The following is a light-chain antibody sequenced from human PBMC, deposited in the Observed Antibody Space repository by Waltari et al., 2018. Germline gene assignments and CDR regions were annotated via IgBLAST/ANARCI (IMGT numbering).Light chain of an antibody. V-gene: IGKV4-1*01. CDR1: QSLLYRSNNYNY. Sequence: DIVMTQSPDFLAVSLGERATLSCKSSQSLLYRSNNYNYLAWYQQKPGQPPKLPIYLASTREAGGPDRLRGTGSGTDFTLTINNLQAADVAVYYCQQYYSTPLTFGGGTKVEIK. J-gene: IGKJ4*01. CDR2: LAS. CDR3: QQYYSTPLT.